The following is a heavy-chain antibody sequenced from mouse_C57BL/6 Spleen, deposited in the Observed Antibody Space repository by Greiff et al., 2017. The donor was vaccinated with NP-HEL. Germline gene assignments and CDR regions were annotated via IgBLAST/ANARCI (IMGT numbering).Heavy chain of an antibody. J-gene: IGHJ2*01. V-gene: IGHV5-6*01. D-gene: IGHD1-1*01. CDR3: ARQAVTTDYFDY. Sequence: DVQLVESGGDLVKPGGSLKLSCAASGFTFSSYGMSWVRQTPDKRLEWVATISSGGSYTYYPDSVKGRFTISRDNAKNTLYLQRSSLKSEDTAMYYCARQAVTTDYFDYWGQGTTLTVSS. CDR1: GFTFSSYG. CDR2: ISSGGSYT.